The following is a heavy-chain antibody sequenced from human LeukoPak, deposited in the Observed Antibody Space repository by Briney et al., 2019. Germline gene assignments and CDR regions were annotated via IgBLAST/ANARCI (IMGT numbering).Heavy chain of an antibody. D-gene: IGHD2-15*01. CDR2: ISYDGINK. J-gene: IGHJ4*02. CDR3: AKARYDGEVMIAATDY. V-gene: IGHV3-30*04. CDR1: GFTFSSYT. Sequence: GGSLRLSCAASGFTFSSYTMHWVRQAPGKGLEWVAVISYDGINKYYADSVKGRFTISRDNSKNTLYLQMNNLRADDTAVYYCAKARYDGEVMIAATDYWGQGTLVTVSS.